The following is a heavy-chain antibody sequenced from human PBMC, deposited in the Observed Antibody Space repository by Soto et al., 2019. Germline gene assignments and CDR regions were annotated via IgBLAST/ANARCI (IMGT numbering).Heavy chain of an antibody. D-gene: IGHD6-19*01. CDR1: GLTFSSFW. CDR3: ARAPDSRGWWGFDY. Sequence: EVPLVESGGCLVQPGGSLSLSCEASGLTFSSFWMHWVRQAQGKGLVWVSRSSTDGSVTTYADYGKGRLTISRDNAKNTLYLQMNSLRTEDTAVYYCARAPDSRGWWGFDYWGQGNLVTVSS. CDR2: SSTDGSVT. J-gene: IGHJ4*02. V-gene: IGHV3-74*01.